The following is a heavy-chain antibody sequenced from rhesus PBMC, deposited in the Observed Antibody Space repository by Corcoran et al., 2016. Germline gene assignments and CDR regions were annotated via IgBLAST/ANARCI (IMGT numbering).Heavy chain of an antibody. Sequence: QVQLQESGPGLVKPSETLSLTCAVSGYSIRSGYYWSWIRQPPGQGLEWIGYITYGGSTSYNPSLKSRFTISRDTSKNQFSLKLSSVTAADTAVYYCARIFTVAATYRFDVWGPGVLVTVSS. CDR3: ARIFTVAATYRFDV. D-gene: IGHD4-29*01. CDR1: GYSIRSGYY. V-gene: IGHV4-122*02. J-gene: IGHJ5-1*01. CDR2: ITYGGST.